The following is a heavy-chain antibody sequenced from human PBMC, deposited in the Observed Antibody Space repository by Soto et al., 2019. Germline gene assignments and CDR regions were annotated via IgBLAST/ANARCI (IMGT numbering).Heavy chain of an antibody. CDR1: GFNFNIHA. CDR2: MSPGGNSQ. CDR3: ASGAAFYYDTSRY. V-gene: IGHV3-30-3*01. Sequence: QVQLMESGGGVVQSGGSLRLSCAASGFNFNIHALHWIRQAPGEGLEWVAVMSPGGNSQYYADSVKGRFTISRDTSKSPLYLQMTRLRPEDTAVYYCASGAAFYYDTSRYWGQGTRVTVSS. J-gene: IGHJ4*02. D-gene: IGHD3-22*01.